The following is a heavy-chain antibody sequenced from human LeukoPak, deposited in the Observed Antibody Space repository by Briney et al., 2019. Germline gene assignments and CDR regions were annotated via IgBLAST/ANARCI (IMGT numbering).Heavy chain of an antibody. CDR1: GGSISSYY. Sequence: SETLSLTCTVSGGSISSYYWNWIRQPPGRGLAWIGYIYYSGSTNYNPSLKSRVTISVDTSKNQFSLKLSSVTAADTAVYYCARGESSGSNWFDPWGQGTLVTVSS. CDR3: ARGESSGSNWFDP. D-gene: IGHD3-22*01. J-gene: IGHJ5*02. V-gene: IGHV4-59*01. CDR2: IYYSGST.